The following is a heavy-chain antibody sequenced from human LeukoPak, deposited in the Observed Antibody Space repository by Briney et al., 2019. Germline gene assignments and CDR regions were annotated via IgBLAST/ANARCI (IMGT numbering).Heavy chain of an antibody. V-gene: IGHV5-51*01. J-gene: IGHJ6*02. Sequence: GGSLEISWKGSGYRFTSQWIGWVRQMPGKGLEGMGIIYPADSDNKYSPSFQGQVTISVDKSISTAYLQWSSLEASDTAIYYCARWMFYYGSGVFHYHGMDVWGQGTTVTVSS. CDR3: ARWMFYYGSGVFHYHGMDV. CDR1: GYRFTSQW. D-gene: IGHD3-10*01. CDR2: IYPADSDN.